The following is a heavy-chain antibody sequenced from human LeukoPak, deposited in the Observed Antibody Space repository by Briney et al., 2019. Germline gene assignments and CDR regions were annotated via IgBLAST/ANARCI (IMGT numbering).Heavy chain of an antibody. CDR1: GGSISSYY. J-gene: IGHJ6*03. Sequence: SETLSLTCTVSGGSISSYYWSWIRQPPGKGLEWIGYIYYSGSTNYNPSLKSRVTISVDTSKNQFSLKLSSVTAADTAVYYCARRRLGDVYYYYMDVWGKGTMVTVSS. D-gene: IGHD3-16*01. CDR3: ARRRLGDVYYYYMDV. CDR2: IYYSGST. V-gene: IGHV4-59*08.